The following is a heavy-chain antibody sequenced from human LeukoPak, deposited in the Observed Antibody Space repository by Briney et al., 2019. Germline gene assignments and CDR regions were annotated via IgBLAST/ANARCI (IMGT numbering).Heavy chain of an antibody. J-gene: IGHJ4*02. D-gene: IGHD2-2*02. CDR3: AKVRYCSAASCYTYFDA. CDR2: INTDGGTT. Sequence: GGSLRLSCAASGFTFSSSWMHWARQAPGKGLVWVSRINTDGGTTTYADSVKGRFTISRDNAKNTLYLQMNSLKAEDTAIYYCAKVRYCSAASCYTYFDAWGQGTLVTVSS. V-gene: IGHV3-74*01. CDR1: GFTFSSSW.